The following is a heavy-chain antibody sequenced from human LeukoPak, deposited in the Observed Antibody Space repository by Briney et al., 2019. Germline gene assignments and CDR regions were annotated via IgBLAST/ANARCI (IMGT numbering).Heavy chain of an antibody. D-gene: IGHD3-9*01. J-gene: IGHJ5*02. CDR2: INHSGST. CDR1: GGSFSGHY. CDR3: ARDAGYDILTDYPNWFDP. Sequence: SETLSLTCAVYGGSFSGHYWSWIRQPPGKGLEWIGEINHSGSTNYNPSLKSRVTILVDTSKNQFSLKLSSVTAADTAVYYCARDAGYDILTDYPNWFDPWGQGTLVTVSS. V-gene: IGHV4-34*01.